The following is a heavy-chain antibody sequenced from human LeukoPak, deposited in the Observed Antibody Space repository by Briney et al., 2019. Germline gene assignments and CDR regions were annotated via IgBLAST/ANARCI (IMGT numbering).Heavy chain of an antibody. J-gene: IGHJ3*02. V-gene: IGHV4-39*01. CDR2: IFYSGIT. CDR3: ARRLSLQAFDI. Sequence: SETLSLTCTVSSGSISSSTDYWGWIRQPPGQGLEWIGNIFYSGITYYNPSLKSRVTMSVDTSKNQFSLKLSSVTAADTAVYYCARRLSLQAFDIWGQGTMVTVSS. CDR1: SGSISSSTDY. D-gene: IGHD2-15*01.